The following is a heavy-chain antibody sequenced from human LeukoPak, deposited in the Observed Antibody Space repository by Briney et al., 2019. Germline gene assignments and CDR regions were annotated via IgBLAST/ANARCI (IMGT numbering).Heavy chain of an antibody. Sequence: GGSLRLSCAASGFTFSSYGMHWVRQAPGKGLEWVAVISYDGSNKYYADSVKGRFTISRDNSKNTLYLQMNSLRAEDTAVYYCAKPGGAYYDSSGLDYWGQGTLVTVSS. CDR2: ISYDGSNK. CDR3: AKPGGAYYDSSGLDY. CDR1: GFTFSSYG. J-gene: IGHJ4*02. D-gene: IGHD3-22*01. V-gene: IGHV3-30*18.